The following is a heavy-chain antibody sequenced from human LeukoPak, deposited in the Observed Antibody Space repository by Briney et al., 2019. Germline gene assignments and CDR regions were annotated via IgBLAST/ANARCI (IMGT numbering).Heavy chain of an antibody. CDR2: FDPEDGET. V-gene: IGHV1-24*01. D-gene: IGHD4-17*01. CDR3: ATDLGQRHDYGDRSYYYYGMDV. CDR1: GYTLTELS. Sequence: GASVKVSCKVSGYTLTELSMHWVRQAPGKGLEWMGGFDPEDGETIYAQKFQGRVTMTEDTSTDTAYMELSSLRSEDTAVYYCATDLGQRHDYGDRSYYYYGMDVWGQGTTVTVSS. J-gene: IGHJ6*02.